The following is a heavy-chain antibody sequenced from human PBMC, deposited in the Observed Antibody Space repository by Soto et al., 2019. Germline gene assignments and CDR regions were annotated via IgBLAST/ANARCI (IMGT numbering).Heavy chain of an antibody. D-gene: IGHD2-15*01. V-gene: IGHV3-9*01. CDR2: ISWNSASR. Sequence: ELQLVESGGGLVQPGRSLRLSCGASGFTFDDYAMHWVRQVPGRGLEWVSGISWNSASRGYADSVRGRFTISRDNAKNSLYLQMHSLRDEDTAIYYCARGQSSGHPSYFGMDVWGPGTTVTV. CDR1: GFTFDDYA. J-gene: IGHJ6*02. CDR3: ARGQSSGHPSYFGMDV.